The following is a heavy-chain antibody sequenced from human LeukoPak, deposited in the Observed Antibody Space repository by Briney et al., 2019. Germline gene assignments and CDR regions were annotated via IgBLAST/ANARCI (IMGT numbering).Heavy chain of an antibody. D-gene: IGHD6-13*01. J-gene: IGHJ3*02. CDR3: ARDAIWYGNAFDI. CDR2: IKQDESEK. Sequence: GGSLRLSCAASGFTFGSYWMSWVRQAPGKGLEWVANIKQDESEKYYVDSVKGRFTISRDNAKNSLYLQMNSLRAEDTAVYYCARDAIWYGNAFDIWGQGTMVTVSS. V-gene: IGHV3-7*01. CDR1: GFTFGSYW.